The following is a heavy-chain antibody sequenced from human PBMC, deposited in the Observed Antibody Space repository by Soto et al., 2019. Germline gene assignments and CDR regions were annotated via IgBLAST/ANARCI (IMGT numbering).Heavy chain of an antibody. CDR1: GYTFTSYG. CDR2: FDPEDVET. CDR3: AHIVVVPTAMPNFHYYYAMDV. J-gene: IGHJ6*02. V-gene: IGHV1-24*01. Sequence: ASVKVSCKASGYTFTSYGISWVRQAPGQGLEWMGGFDPEDVETFYAQKFQGRVTMTEDTSTDTAYMELNSLRSDDTAVYYCAHIVVVPTAMPNFHYYYAMDVWGQGTTVTVSS. D-gene: IGHD2-2*01.